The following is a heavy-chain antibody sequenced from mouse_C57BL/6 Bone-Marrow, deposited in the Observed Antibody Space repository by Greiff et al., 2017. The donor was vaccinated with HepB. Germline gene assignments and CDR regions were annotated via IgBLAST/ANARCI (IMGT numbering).Heavy chain of an antibody. Sequence: QVQLKQPGAELVMPGASVKLSCKASGYTFTSYWMHWVKQRPGQGLEWIGEIDPSDSYTNYNQKFKGKSTLTVDKSSSTAYMQLSSLTSEDSAVYYCARGGGLLLWGQGTTLTVSS. D-gene: IGHD2-3*01. CDR3: ARGGGLLL. V-gene: IGHV1-69*01. CDR1: GYTFTSYW. CDR2: IDPSDSYT. J-gene: IGHJ2*01.